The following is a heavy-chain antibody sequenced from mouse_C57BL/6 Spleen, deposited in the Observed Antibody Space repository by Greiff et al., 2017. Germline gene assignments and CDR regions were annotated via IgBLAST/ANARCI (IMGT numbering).Heavy chain of an antibody. CDR3: ARRQSITTVVGDYFDY. CDR1: GYAFTNYL. Sequence: QVQLQQSGAELVRPGTSVKVSCKASGYAFTNYLIEWVKQRPGQGLEWIGVINPGSGGTHYNEKFKGKATLTAANSSSTAYMQHSSLTSEDSAVYVGARRQSITTVVGDYFDYWGQGTTLTVSS. V-gene: IGHV1-54*01. J-gene: IGHJ2*01. CDR2: INPGSGGT. D-gene: IGHD1-1*01.